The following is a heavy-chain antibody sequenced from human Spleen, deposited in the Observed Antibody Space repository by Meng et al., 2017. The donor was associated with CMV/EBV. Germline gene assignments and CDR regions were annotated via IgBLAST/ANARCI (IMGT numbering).Heavy chain of an antibody. CDR2: INPTTGGT. CDR1: GYTLSDFN. J-gene: IGHJ6*02. Sequence: ASVKVSCKASGYTLSDFNLHWVRQAPGQGLEWMGWINPTTGGTNYAQKFQGRVTMTRDTSISTAHMELRSLRPDDTAVYYCVRVGKIGHSRRWFPRNYYYYGMDVWGQGTTVTVSS. D-gene: IGHD6-13*01. V-gene: IGHV1-2*02. CDR3: VRVGKIGHSRRWFPRNYYYYGMDV.